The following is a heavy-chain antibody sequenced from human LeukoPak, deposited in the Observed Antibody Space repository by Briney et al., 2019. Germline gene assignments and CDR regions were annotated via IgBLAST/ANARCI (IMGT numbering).Heavy chain of an antibody. Sequence: PGGSLRLSCAASGFTFSSYGMHWVRQAPGKGLEWVAFIRYDGSNKFYADFVKGRFTISRDNSKNTLYLQMNSLRAEDTAVYYCAKDLDYYDSSGPDYWGQGTLVTVSS. CDR2: IRYDGSNK. V-gene: IGHV3-30*02. CDR3: AKDLDYYDSSGPDY. CDR1: GFTFSSYG. J-gene: IGHJ4*02. D-gene: IGHD3-22*01.